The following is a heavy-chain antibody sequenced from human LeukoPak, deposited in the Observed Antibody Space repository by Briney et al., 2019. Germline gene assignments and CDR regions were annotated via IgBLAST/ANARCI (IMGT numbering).Heavy chain of an antibody. Sequence: PGGSLRLSCAASGFTFSSYWMHWVRQAPGKGLVWVSRIDSDGSRISYADSVKGRFTISRDNAKNTLYLQMNSLRAEDTAVYYCARGGSGSYYAYWYFDLWGRGTLVTVSS. V-gene: IGHV3-74*01. CDR1: GFTFSSYW. J-gene: IGHJ2*01. CDR2: IDSDGSRI. CDR3: ARGGSGSYYAYWYFDL. D-gene: IGHD1-26*01.